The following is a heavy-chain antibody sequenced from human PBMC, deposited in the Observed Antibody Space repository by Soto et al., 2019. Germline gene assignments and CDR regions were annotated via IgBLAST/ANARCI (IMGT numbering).Heavy chain of an antibody. Sequence: QVQLQQWGAGLLKPSETLSLTCAVYGGSFSGYYWSWIRQPPGKGLEWIGEINHSGSTNYNPSLKSRVTIPVDTSKNQFSLKLSSVTAADTAVYYCAREGSGSYFPDYWGQGTLVTVSS. D-gene: IGHD3-10*01. CDR1: GGSFSGYY. CDR2: INHSGST. V-gene: IGHV4-34*01. J-gene: IGHJ4*02. CDR3: AREGSGSYFPDY.